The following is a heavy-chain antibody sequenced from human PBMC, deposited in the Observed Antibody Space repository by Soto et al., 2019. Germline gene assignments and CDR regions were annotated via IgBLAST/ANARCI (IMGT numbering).Heavy chain of an antibody. D-gene: IGHD3-10*01. CDR2: ISAYNGNT. J-gene: IGHJ3*02. Sequence: GASVKVSCKACGYTFTSYGSSWVRQAPGQGLEWMGWISAYNGNTNYAQKLQGRVTMTTDTSTSTAYMELRSLRSDDTAVYYCASLYGSGSYYNPDAFDIWGQGTIVTVSS. CDR1: GYTFTSYG. CDR3: ASLYGSGSYYNPDAFDI. V-gene: IGHV1-18*01.